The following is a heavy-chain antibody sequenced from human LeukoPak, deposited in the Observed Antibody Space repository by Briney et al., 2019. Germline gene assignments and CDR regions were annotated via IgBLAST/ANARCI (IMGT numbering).Heavy chain of an antibody. Sequence: SETLSLTCTVPGGSISSGDYYWSWIRQPPGKGLEWIGYIYYSGSTYYNPSLKSRVTISVDTSKNQFSLKLSSVTAADTAVYYCAREVVGASIYYYYMDVWGKGTTVTVSS. V-gene: IGHV4-30-4*08. J-gene: IGHJ6*03. CDR1: GGSISSGDYY. D-gene: IGHD1-26*01. CDR3: AREVVGASIYYYYMDV. CDR2: IYYSGST.